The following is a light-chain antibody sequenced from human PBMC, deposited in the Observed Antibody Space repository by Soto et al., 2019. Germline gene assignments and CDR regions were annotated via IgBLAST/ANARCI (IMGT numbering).Light chain of an antibody. J-gene: IGLJ1*01. V-gene: IGLV2-14*01. CDR3: SSYTSSSTPDV. CDR1: SSDVGGYNY. Sequence: QSVLTQPASVSGSPGQSITISCTGTSSDVGGYNYVSWYQQHPGKAPKLMIYEVSDRPSGVSYRFSGSKSGNTASLTISGLQAEDEADYYCSSYTSSSTPDVFGTGTKLTVL. CDR2: EVS.